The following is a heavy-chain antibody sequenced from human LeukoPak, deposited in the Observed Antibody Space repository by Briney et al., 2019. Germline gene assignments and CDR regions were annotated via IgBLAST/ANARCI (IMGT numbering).Heavy chain of an antibody. D-gene: IGHD3-16*02. V-gene: IGHV1-2*02. CDR3: ARGEMITFGGVIVISTFDI. CDR1: GYTFTGYY. Sequence: ASVKVSCKASGYTFTGYYMHWVRQALGQGLEWMGWINPNSGGTNYAQKFQGRVTMTRDTSISTAYMELSRLRSDDTAVYYCARGEMITFGGVIVISTFDIWGQGTMVTVS. CDR2: INPNSGGT. J-gene: IGHJ3*02.